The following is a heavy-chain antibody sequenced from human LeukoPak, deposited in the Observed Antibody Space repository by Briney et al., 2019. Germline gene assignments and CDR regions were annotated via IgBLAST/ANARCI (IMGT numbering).Heavy chain of an antibody. V-gene: IGHV3-30*02. D-gene: IGHD4-17*01. CDR3: ARDYGDYEPGRHHYYYYYMDV. CDR2: IRYDGSNK. Sequence: GGSLRLSCAASGVTFSSYGMHWVRQAPGKGLEWVAFIRYDGSNKYYADSVKGRFTISRDNSKKSLFLQMNSLRAEDTAVYYCARDYGDYEPGRHHYYYYYMDVWGKGTTVTVSS. CDR1: GVTFSSYG. J-gene: IGHJ6*03.